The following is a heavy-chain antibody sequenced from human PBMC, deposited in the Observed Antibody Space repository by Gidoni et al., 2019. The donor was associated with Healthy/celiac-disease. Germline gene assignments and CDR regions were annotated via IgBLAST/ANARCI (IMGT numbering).Heavy chain of an antibody. CDR2: INPNSGGT. V-gene: IGHV1-2*04. Sequence: QVQLVQSGAEVKKPGASVKVSSKASGYPFTGYYMHWVRQAPGQGLEWMGWINPNSGGTNYAQKFQGWVTMTRDTSISTAYMELSRLRSDDTAVYYCARAPYYYDSSGYYRHWGQGTLVTVSS. D-gene: IGHD3-22*01. J-gene: IGHJ4*02. CDR3: ARAPYYYDSSGYYRH. CDR1: GYPFTGYY.